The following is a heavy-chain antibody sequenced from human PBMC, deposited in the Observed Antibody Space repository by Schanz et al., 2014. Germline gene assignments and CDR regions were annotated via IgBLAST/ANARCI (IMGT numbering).Heavy chain of an antibody. CDR1: GYRFIGYY. CDR3: ARENTAVAGMPRVMDV. Sequence: QVLLVQSGAEVKKPGASVKVSCKASGYRFIGYYVHWVRQAPGQGLEWMGRVSPYSGDTNYAQMFQGRVTMTTDTSISTAYMELSRLTSDDTAVFFCARENTAVAGMPRVMDVWGQGTTVTDTS. CDR2: VSPYSGDT. D-gene: IGHD6-19*01. V-gene: IGHV1-2*06. J-gene: IGHJ6*02.